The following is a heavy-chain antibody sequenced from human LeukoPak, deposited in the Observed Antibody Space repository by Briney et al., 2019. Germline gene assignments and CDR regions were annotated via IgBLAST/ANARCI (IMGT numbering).Heavy chain of an antibody. CDR1: GFSFNTYD. J-gene: IGHJ3*01. Sequence: PGGSLRLSCAASGFSFNTYDMHWVRQAPGHGLEWVAVLWSDGINKNYADSVKGRFTMSRDNSKNTLYLEMNSLRAEDTAVYYCARDMGASHIRPLDVWGQGTVVTVSS. V-gene: IGHV3-33*01. CDR2: LWSDGINK. CDR3: ARDMGASHIRPLDV.